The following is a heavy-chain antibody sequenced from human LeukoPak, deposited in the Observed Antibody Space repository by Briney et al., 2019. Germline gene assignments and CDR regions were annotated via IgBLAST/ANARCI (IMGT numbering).Heavy chain of an antibody. CDR3: ARGTSSSWYSDFDY. CDR2: MNPNSGNT. J-gene: IGHJ4*02. V-gene: IGHV1-8*02. CDR1: GGTFSSYA. Sequence: ASVKVSCKASGGTFSSYAISWVRQATGQGLEWMGWMNPNSGNTGYAQKFQGRVTMTRNTSISTAYMELSSLRSEDTAVYYCARGTSSSWYSDFDYWGQGTLVTVSS. D-gene: IGHD6-13*01.